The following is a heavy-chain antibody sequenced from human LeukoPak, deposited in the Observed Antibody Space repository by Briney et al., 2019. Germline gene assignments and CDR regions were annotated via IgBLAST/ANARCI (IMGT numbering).Heavy chain of an antibody. CDR2: ISSSSSYI. V-gene: IGHV3-21*01. D-gene: IGHD2-2*01. J-gene: IGHJ4*02. Sequence: GGSLGLSCAASGFTFSSYSMNWVRQAPGKGLEWVSSISSSSSYIYYADSIKGRFTISRDNAKNSLYLQMNSLRAEDTAVYYCARGGPAAMGMSNFDYWGQGTLVTVSS. CDR3: ARGGPAAMGMSNFDY. CDR1: GFTFSSYS.